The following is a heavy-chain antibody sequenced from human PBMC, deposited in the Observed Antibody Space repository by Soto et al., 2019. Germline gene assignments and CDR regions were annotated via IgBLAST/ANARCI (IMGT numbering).Heavy chain of an antibody. J-gene: IGHJ5*02. V-gene: IGHV3-23*01. Sequence: GGSLRLSCAASGFTFSSYAMSRVRQAPGKGLEWVTAISGSGGSTYYADSVKGRFTISRDNSKNTLYLQMNSLRAEDTAVYYCAKSAVKSDFWSGYSNWFDPWGQGTLVTVSS. CDR1: GFTFSSYA. CDR2: ISGSGGST. D-gene: IGHD3-3*01. CDR3: AKSAVKSDFWSGYSNWFDP.